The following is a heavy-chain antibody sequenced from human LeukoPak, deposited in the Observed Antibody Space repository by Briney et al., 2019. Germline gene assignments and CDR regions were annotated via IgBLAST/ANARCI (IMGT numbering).Heavy chain of an antibody. D-gene: IGHD6-13*01. Sequence: PSETLSLTCTVSGGSISSYYWSWIRRPPGKGLEWIGYIYYSGSTNYNPSLKSRVTISVDTSKNQFSLKLSSVTAADTAVYYCARGGIAAAGDAFDIWGQGTMVTVSS. CDR1: GGSISSYY. V-gene: IGHV4-59*08. CDR2: IYYSGST. CDR3: ARGGIAAAGDAFDI. J-gene: IGHJ3*02.